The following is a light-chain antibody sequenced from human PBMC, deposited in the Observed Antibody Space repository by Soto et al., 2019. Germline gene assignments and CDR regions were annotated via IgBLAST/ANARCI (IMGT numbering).Light chain of an antibody. Sequence: EIVLTHSTATVSLSPGERVSVSSGASQNINRYLAWYHQKPGQPPRLLIYDASTRATGIPARFSGSGSGTDFTLTISSLEPQEFAVYYCQQRSNCPMTVGQGPRLEI. V-gene: IGKV3-11*01. CDR1: QNINRY. CDR3: QQRSNCPMT. CDR2: DAS. J-gene: IGKJ5*01.